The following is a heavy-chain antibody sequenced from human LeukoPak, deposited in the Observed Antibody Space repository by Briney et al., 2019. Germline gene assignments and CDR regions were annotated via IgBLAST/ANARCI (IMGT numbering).Heavy chain of an antibody. Sequence: ASVKVSCKAPGGTFSSYAISWVRQAPGQGLEWMGGIIPIFGTANYAQKFQGRVTITADESTSTAYMELSSLRSEDTAVYYCAGSVPAAILDYYYYYMDVWGKGTTVTVSS. CDR1: GGTFSSYA. V-gene: IGHV1-69*13. CDR3: AGSVPAAILDYYYYYMDV. J-gene: IGHJ6*03. CDR2: IIPIFGTA. D-gene: IGHD2-2*02.